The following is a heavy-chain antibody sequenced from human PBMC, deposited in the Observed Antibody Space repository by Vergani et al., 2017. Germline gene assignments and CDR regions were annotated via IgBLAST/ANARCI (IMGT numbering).Heavy chain of an antibody. D-gene: IGHD3-10*01. CDR3: ARLCTNYYGSGSYICY. J-gene: IGHJ4*02. CDR1: GGSISSSSYY. Sequence: QLQLQESGPGLVKPSETLSLTCTVSGGSISSSSYYWGWIRQPPGKGLEWIGSIYYSGSTYYNPSLKSRVTISVDTSKNQFSLKLSSVTAADTAVYYCARLCTNYYGSGSYICYWGQGTLVTVSS. CDR2: IYYSGST. V-gene: IGHV4-39*01.